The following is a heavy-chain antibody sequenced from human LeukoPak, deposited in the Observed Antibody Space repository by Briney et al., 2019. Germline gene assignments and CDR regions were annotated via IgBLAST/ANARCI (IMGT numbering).Heavy chain of an antibody. V-gene: IGHV3-30*02. Sequence: PGGSLRLSCAASGFIYSTYGMHWVRQAPGKGLEWVAFIRPGGSDKSYAGSVKGRFTISRDNSKNTLYLQMNSLRAEDTAVYYCARVGSSSSLDYYYYMDVWGKGTTVTVSS. D-gene: IGHD6-6*01. CDR1: GFIYSTYG. J-gene: IGHJ6*03. CDR3: ARVGSSSSLDYYYYMDV. CDR2: IRPGGSDK.